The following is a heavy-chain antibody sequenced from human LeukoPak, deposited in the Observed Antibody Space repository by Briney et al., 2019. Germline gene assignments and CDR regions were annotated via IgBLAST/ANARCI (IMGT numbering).Heavy chain of an antibody. CDR3: ARPRDGYNYGY. Sequence: ASVKVSCKASGYTFTNYYIHWVRQAPGQGPEWMGFINPSGGSTYFIQKFQGRVALTSDTSSSTVYMELRSLTSEDTAMYYCARPRDGYNYGYWGQGTLVTVSS. CDR2: INPSGGST. J-gene: IGHJ4*02. V-gene: IGHV1-46*01. CDR1: GYTFTNYY. D-gene: IGHD5-24*01.